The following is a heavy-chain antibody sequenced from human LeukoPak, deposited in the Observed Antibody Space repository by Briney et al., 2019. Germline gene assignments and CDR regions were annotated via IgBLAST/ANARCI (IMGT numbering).Heavy chain of an antibody. D-gene: IGHD3-10*01. Sequence: SQTLSLTCTVSGGSIRSGGYYWSWIRQHPGKGLEWIGYIYYSGSTYYNPSLKSRVTISVDTSKNQLSLKLSSVTAADTAVYYCARVVYYGSGSYYIRFDPWGQGTLVTVSS. CDR2: IYYSGST. CDR3: ARVVYYGSGSYYIRFDP. V-gene: IGHV4-31*03. CDR1: GGSIRSGGYY. J-gene: IGHJ5*02.